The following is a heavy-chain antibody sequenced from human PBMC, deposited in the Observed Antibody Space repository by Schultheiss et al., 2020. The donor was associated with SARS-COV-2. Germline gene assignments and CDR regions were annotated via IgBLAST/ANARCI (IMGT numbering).Heavy chain of an antibody. D-gene: IGHD2-2*01. Sequence: GGSLRLSCAASGFTFSSYEMNWVRQAPGKGLEWVAVIWYDGSNKYYADSVKGRFTISRDNSKNTLYLQMNSLRAEDTAVYYCAKDPLRVVVVPAAIAPPFGWGQGTLVTVSS. CDR1: GFTFSSYE. J-gene: IGHJ4*02. V-gene: IGHV3-33*06. CDR2: IWYDGSNK. CDR3: AKDPLRVVVVPAAIAPPFG.